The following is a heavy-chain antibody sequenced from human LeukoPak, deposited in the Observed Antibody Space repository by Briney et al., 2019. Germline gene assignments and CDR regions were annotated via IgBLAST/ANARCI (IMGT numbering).Heavy chain of an antibody. CDR2: INHSGST. Sequence: PSETLSLTCAVYGGSFSGYYWSWIRQPPGKGLEWIGEINHSGSTNYNPSLKSRVTISVDTSKNQFSLKLSSVTAADTAVYYCARGQSYGATGYFQHWGQGTLVTVSS. CDR1: GGSFSGYY. V-gene: IGHV4-34*01. D-gene: IGHD4-17*01. J-gene: IGHJ1*01. CDR3: ARGQSYGATGYFQH.